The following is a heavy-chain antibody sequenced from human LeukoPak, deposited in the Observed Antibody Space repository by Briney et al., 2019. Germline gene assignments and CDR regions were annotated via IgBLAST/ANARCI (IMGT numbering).Heavy chain of an antibody. J-gene: IGHJ4*02. V-gene: IGHV4-39*07. CDR2: IHYSGST. D-gene: IGHD3-22*01. CDR1: GGSLSNITYY. Sequence: SETLSLTCTVSGGSLSNITYYWGWIRQPPGEGLEWIGSIHYSGSTYDNPSFKSRVTISVDTSKNQFSLKLNSVTAADTAVYYCARRGLGYYDYWGQGILVTVSS. CDR3: ARRGLGYYDY.